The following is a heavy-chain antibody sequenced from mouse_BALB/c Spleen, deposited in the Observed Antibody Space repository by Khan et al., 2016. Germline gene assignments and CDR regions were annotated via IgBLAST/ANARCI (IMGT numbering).Heavy chain of an antibody. V-gene: IGHV14-3*02. J-gene: IGHJ3*01. CDR3: APYYDYDEFAY. D-gene: IGHD2-4*01. Sequence: VQLQQSGAELVKPGASVKLSCTASGFNIKDTYMHWVKQRPEQGLEWIGRIDPANGNTKYDPKFQGKATITADTSSNTAYLQLSSLTSEDTAVYCCAPYYDYDEFAYWGQGTLVTVSA. CDR2: IDPANGNT. CDR1: GFNIKDTY.